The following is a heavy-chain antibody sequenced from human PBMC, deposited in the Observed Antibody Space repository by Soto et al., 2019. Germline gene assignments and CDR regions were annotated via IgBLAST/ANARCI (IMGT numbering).Heavy chain of an antibody. V-gene: IGHV3-23*01. CDR1: GFTFSSYA. Sequence: GSLRLSCAASGFTFSSYAMSWVRQAPGKGLEWVSSISVSGGSTYYADSVKGRFTISRDNSKNTLYLQMNSLRAEDTAIYFCAKGSYGDYVLDYWGQGTLVTSPQ. CDR3: AKGSYGDYVLDY. CDR2: ISVSGGST. D-gene: IGHD4-17*01. J-gene: IGHJ4*02.